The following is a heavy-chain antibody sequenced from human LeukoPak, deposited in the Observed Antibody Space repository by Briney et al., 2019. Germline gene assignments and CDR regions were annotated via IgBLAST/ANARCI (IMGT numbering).Heavy chain of an antibody. CDR1: GFIFSNYA. CDR2: ISTSSSSI. J-gene: IGHJ6*03. Sequence: PGGSLRLSCAASGFIFSNYAMQWVRQAPGMGLEWISSISTSSSSIYYADSVKGRFTISRDNSKNTLYLHMNSLRAEDTAVYFCAKGSKAVLFTRDHYMDVWGKGTTVTISS. D-gene: IGHD6-19*01. V-gene: IGHV3-21*01. CDR3: AKGSKAVLFTRDHYMDV.